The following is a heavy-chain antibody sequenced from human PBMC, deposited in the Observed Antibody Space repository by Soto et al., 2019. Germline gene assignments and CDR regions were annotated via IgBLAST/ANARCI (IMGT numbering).Heavy chain of an antibody. J-gene: IGHJ4*02. CDR3: ARQISITIFGVVPALDY. CDR2: IYYSGST. CDR1: GGSISSSSYY. Sequence: SETLSLTCTVSGGSISSSSYYWGWIRQPPGKGLEWIGSIYYSGSTYYNPSLKSRVTISVDTSKNQFSLKLSSVTAADTAVYYCARQISITIFGVVPALDYWGQGTLVTVSS. V-gene: IGHV4-39*01. D-gene: IGHD3-3*01.